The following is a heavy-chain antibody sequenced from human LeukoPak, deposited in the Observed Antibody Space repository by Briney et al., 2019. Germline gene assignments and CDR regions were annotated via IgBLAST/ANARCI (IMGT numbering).Heavy chain of an antibody. Sequence: SETLSLTCTASGGSISSGSYYWSWIRQPAGKGLEWIGRIYTSGSTNYNPSLKSRVTISVDTSKNQFSLKLSSVTAADTAVYYCARRYYYDSSGYYSPFDAFDIWGQGTMVTVSS. CDR2: IYTSGST. CDR1: GGSISSGSYY. D-gene: IGHD3-22*01. V-gene: IGHV4-61*02. CDR3: ARRYYYDSSGYYSPFDAFDI. J-gene: IGHJ3*02.